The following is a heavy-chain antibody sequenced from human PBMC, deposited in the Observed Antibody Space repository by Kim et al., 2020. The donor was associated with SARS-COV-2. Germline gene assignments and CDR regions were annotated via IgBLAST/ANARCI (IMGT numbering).Heavy chain of an antibody. CDR3: ARADVDIVATITPFDY. J-gene: IGHJ4*02. V-gene: IGHV4-39*07. Sequence: SETLSLTCTVSGGSISSSSYYWGWIRQPPGKGLEWIGSIYYSGSTYYNPSLKSRVTISVDTSKNQFSLKLSSVTAADTAVYYCARADVDIVATITPFDYWGQGTLVTVSS. D-gene: IGHD5-12*01. CDR2: IYYSGST. CDR1: GGSISSSSYY.